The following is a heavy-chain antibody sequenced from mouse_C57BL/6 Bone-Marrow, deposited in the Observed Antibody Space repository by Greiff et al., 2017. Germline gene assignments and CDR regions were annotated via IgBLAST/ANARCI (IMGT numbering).Heavy chain of an antibody. Sequence: QVQLQQSGAELARPGASVKLSCKASGYTFTSYGISWVKQSTGQGLEWIGEIYPRSGNTYYNEKFKGKATLTADKSSSTAYMELRSLTSEDSAVYICARAGYDEGFDYWGQGTTLTVSS. CDR1: GYTFTSYG. J-gene: IGHJ2*01. CDR3: ARAGYDEGFDY. D-gene: IGHD2-2*01. CDR2: IYPRSGNT. V-gene: IGHV1-81*01.